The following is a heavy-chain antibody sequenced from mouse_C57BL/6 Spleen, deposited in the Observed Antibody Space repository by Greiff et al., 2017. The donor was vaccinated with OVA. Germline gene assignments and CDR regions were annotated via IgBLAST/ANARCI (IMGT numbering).Heavy chain of an antibody. Sequence: EVKLMESGGGLVKPGGSLKLSCAASGFTFSDYGMHWVRQAPEKGLEWVAYISSGSSTLYYPDTVKGRFTISRDNAKNTLFMPMTSLRSEDAAMYYCAAPAWFAYWGQGTLVTVSA. CDR2: ISSGSSTL. J-gene: IGHJ3*01. CDR3: AAPAWFAY. CDR1: GFTFSDYG. V-gene: IGHV5-17*01.